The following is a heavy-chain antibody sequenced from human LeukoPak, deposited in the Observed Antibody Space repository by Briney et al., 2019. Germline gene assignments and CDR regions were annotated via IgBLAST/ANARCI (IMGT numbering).Heavy chain of an antibody. D-gene: IGHD3-3*01. V-gene: IGHV1-24*01. CDR1: GYTLTELS. J-gene: IGHJ4*02. CDR3: ATQRGYDFWSGYYALDY. Sequence: GASVKVSCKVSGYTLTELSMHWVRRAPGKGLEWMGGFDPEDGETIYAQKFQGRVTMTEDTSTDTAYMELSSLRSEDTAVYYCATQRGYDFWSGYYALDYWGQGTLVTVSS. CDR2: FDPEDGET.